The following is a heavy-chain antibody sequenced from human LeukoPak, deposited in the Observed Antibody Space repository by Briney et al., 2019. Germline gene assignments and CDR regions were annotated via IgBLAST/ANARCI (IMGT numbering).Heavy chain of an antibody. CDR2: IRYDGSNK. CDR1: GFTFSSYG. J-gene: IGHJ4*02. CDR3: AKDVDVLLWFGEFGY. D-gene: IGHD3-10*01. Sequence: GGSLRLSCAASGFTFSSYGMHWVRQAPGKGLEWVAFIRYDGSNKYYADSVKGRFTISRDNSKNTLYLQMNSLRAEDTAVYYCAKDVDVLLWFGEFGYWGQGTLVTVSS. V-gene: IGHV3-30*02.